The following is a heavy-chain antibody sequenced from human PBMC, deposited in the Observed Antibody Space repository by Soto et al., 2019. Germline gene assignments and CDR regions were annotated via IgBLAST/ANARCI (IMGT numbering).Heavy chain of an antibody. J-gene: IGHJ5*02. CDR3: ARDRVSRRGYNWFDP. V-gene: IGHV4-31*03. Sequence: SETLSLTCTVSGGSISSGGYYWSWIRQHPGKGLEWIGYIYYSGSTYYNPSLKSRVTISVDTSKNQFSLKLSSVTAADTAVYYRARDRVSRRGYNWFDPWGQGTLVTVSS. CDR2: IYYSGST. CDR1: GGSISSGGYY. D-gene: IGHD3-10*01.